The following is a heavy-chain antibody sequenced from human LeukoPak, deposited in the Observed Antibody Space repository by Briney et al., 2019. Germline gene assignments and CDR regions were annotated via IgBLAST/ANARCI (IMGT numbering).Heavy chain of an antibody. Sequence: PGGSLRLSCAASGFTFSSYAMSWVRQAPGKGLEWVSAISGSGGSTYYADSVTGRFTISRDNSKNTLYLQMNSLRAEDTAVYYCAKSHPGIRIAAASPDYWGQGTLVTVSS. J-gene: IGHJ4*02. V-gene: IGHV3-23*01. CDR2: ISGSGGST. CDR3: AKSHPGIRIAAASPDY. D-gene: IGHD6-13*01. CDR1: GFTFSSYA.